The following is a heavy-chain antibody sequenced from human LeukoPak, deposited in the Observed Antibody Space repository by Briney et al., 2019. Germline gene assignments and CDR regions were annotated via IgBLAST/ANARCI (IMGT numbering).Heavy chain of an antibody. CDR1: GYTFTGYY. CDR3: ASPDFYDSSGYSAFDI. Sequence: ASVKVSCKASGYTFTGYYMHWVRQAPGQGLEWMGGIIPIFGTANYAQKFQGRVTITADKSTSTAYMELSSLRSEDTAVYYCASPDFYDSSGYSAFDIWGQGTMVTVSS. J-gene: IGHJ3*02. D-gene: IGHD3-22*01. V-gene: IGHV1-69*06. CDR2: IIPIFGTA.